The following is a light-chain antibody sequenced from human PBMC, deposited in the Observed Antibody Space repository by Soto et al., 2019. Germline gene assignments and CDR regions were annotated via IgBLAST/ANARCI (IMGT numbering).Light chain of an antibody. Sequence: EIVLTQSPGTLSLSPGERATLSCRAIESIGSKSLAWYQQKPGQAPRLLIYGTFNRATGIPDRFSGSGSGTDFTLTISRLEPEDFAVYFCQQYGSSPYTFGQGTKLEI. CDR3: QQYGSSPYT. V-gene: IGKV3-20*01. CDR1: ESIGSKS. CDR2: GTF. J-gene: IGKJ2*01.